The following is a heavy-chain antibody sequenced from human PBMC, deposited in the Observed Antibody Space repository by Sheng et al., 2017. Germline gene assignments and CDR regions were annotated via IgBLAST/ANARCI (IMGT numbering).Heavy chain of an antibody. J-gene: IGHJ4*02. V-gene: IGHV3-30*01. CDR2: ISYDGSNK. D-gene: IGHD6-6*01. Sequence: QVQLVESGGGVVQPGRSLRLSCAASGFTFSSYAMHWVRQAPGKGLEWVAVISYDGSNKYYADSVKGRFTISRDNSKNTLYLQMNSLRAEDTAVYYCARPTRQQGFDYWGQGTLVTVSS. CDR3: ARPTRQQGFDY. CDR1: GFTFSSYA.